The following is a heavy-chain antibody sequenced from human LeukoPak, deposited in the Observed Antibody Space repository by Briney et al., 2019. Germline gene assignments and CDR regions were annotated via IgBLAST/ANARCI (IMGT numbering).Heavy chain of an antibody. Sequence: GGSLRLSCAASGFTFSSYWMTWVRQAPGKGLEWVANINQDGSEKNYVDSVKGRFTMSRDNAKNSLYLQMNSLRAEDTAVYYCARRLSGYRDHDPDYWGQGTLVTVSS. CDR1: GFTFSSYW. CDR2: INQDGSEK. CDR3: ARRLSGYRDHDPDY. D-gene: IGHD5-12*01. J-gene: IGHJ4*02. V-gene: IGHV3-7*01.